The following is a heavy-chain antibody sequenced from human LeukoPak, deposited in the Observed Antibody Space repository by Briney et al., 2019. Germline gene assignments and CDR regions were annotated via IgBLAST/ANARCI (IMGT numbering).Heavy chain of an antibody. Sequence: GGSLRLSCAASGFTVSSNYMSWVRQAPGKGLEWVSVIYSGGSTYYADSVKGRFTISRDNSKNTLYLQMNSLRAEDTAVYYCASLSWDFVDRYCFDYWGQGTLVTVSS. J-gene: IGHJ4*02. CDR3: ASLSWDFVDRYCFDY. CDR1: GFTVSSNY. CDR2: IYSGGST. V-gene: IGHV3-66*01. D-gene: IGHD1-26*01.